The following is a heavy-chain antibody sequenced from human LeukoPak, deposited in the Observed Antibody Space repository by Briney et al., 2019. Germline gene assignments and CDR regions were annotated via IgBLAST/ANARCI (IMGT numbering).Heavy chain of an antibody. CDR2: ISYDGSNK. Sequence: GGSLRLSCAASGFTFSSYAMHWVRQAPGKGLEWVAVISYDGSNKYYADSVKGRFTISRDNSKNTLYLQMNSLRAEDTAVYYCARDWGNVLLWKMAFDIWGQGTMVTVSS. V-gene: IGHV3-30-3*01. J-gene: IGHJ3*02. CDR1: GFTFSSYA. D-gene: IGHD3-10*01. CDR3: ARDWGNVLLWKMAFDI.